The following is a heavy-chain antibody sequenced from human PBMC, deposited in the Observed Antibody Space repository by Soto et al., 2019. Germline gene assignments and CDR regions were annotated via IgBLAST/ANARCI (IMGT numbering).Heavy chain of an antibody. D-gene: IGHD1-1*01. CDR2: VDYSGGT. V-gene: IGHV4-59*01. CDR3: GRNRVPLN. J-gene: IGHJ4*02. CDR1: GSSFRNYY. Sequence: QVQLQESGPGLVKPSETLSLTCTVSGSSFRNYYWSWSRQPPGKGLEWIGYVDYSGGTNYNPSLKSRVTISLDTSNSQFSLRLTSVTAADTAVYYYGRNRVPLNWGQGSLVTVAS.